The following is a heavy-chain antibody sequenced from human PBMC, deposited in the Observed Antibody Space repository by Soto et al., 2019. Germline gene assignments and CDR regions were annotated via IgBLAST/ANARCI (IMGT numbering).Heavy chain of an antibody. V-gene: IGHV1-18*01. J-gene: IGHJ4*02. CDR2: IKVSTGIT. Sequence: TTVKVSCTAPGYTFVNHGVSWERQAPGQGLEWMGWIKVSTGITNYAGNFQGRVTMTTDTSTSTVYMELRSLRSADTAVYFCARHYSSSWHFFFDSCGQVTRFTVSS. CDR1: GYTFVNHG. CDR3: ARHYSSSWHFFFDS. D-gene: IGHD6-19*01.